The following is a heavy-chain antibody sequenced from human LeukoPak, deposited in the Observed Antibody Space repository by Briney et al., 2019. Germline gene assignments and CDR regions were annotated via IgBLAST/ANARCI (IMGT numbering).Heavy chain of an antibody. Sequence: ASVKVSCKASGYTFTGYYMHWVRQAPGQGLEWMGRINPNSGGTNYAQKFQGRVTMTRDTSISTAYMELSRLRSDDMAVYYCARYSSGWYLNWFDPWGQGTLVTVSS. J-gene: IGHJ5*02. D-gene: IGHD6-19*01. V-gene: IGHV1-2*06. CDR2: INPNSGGT. CDR1: GYTFTGYY. CDR3: ARYSSGWYLNWFDP.